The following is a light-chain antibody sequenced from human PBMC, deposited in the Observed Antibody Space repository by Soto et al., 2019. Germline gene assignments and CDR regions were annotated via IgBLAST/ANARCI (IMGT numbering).Light chain of an antibody. CDR2: SAS. J-gene: IGKJ5*01. CDR3: QQNGSLPFT. Sequence: EIVLTQSPGTLSLSPGERATLSCRASQSLSGGYLAWFQQKPGQTPRLLIYSASNRATGIPDRFSGSGSGTYFTLTISRLEPEDFVVYYCQQNGSLPFTFGQGTRLEIK. CDR1: QSLSGGY. V-gene: IGKV3-20*01.